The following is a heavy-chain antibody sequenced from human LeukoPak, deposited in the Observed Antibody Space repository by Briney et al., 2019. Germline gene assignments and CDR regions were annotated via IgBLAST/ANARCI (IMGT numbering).Heavy chain of an antibody. V-gene: IGHV5-51*01. Sequence: GESVKISCKGSGYSFTSNWLGWVRQMPGKGLEWMGIIYPGDSDTRYSPSFQGQVTISADKSISTTYLQWSSLNASDTAIYYCARIYIYGMVFDNWGQGTLVTVSS. CDR1: GYSFTSNW. J-gene: IGHJ4*02. CDR2: IYPGDSDT. D-gene: IGHD3-10*01. CDR3: ARIYIYGMVFDN.